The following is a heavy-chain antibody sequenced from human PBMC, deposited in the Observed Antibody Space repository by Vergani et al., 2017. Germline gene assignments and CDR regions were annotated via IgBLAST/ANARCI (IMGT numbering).Heavy chain of an antibody. Sequence: EVQLLESGGGLVQPGGSLRLSCAASGFTFSSYAMSWVRQAPGKGLEWVSAISGSGGSTYYADSVKGRFTISRDNSKNTLYLQMNSLRAEDTAVYYCAKGPGCSSTSCYADNWFDPWGQGTLVTVSS. CDR3: AKGPGCSSTSCYADNWFDP. J-gene: IGHJ5*02. V-gene: IGHV3-23*01. CDR1: GFTFSSYA. D-gene: IGHD2-2*01. CDR2: ISGSGGST.